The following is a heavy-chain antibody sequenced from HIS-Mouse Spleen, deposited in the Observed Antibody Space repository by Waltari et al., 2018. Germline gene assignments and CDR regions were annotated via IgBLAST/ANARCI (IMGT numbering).Heavy chain of an antibody. D-gene: IGHD6-13*01. V-gene: IGHV4-39*07. CDR1: GWSISSSSYS. CDR2: IYYSGST. J-gene: IGHJ2*01. Sequence: QLQLQASGPGLVKPSETLSLTCTVSGWSISSSSYSRGGIRQPPGKGLEWIGSIYYSGSTYYNPSLKSRVTISVDTSKNQFSLKLSSVTAADTAVYYCAREIPYSSSWYDWYFDLWGRGTLVTVSS. CDR3: AREIPYSSSWYDWYFDL.